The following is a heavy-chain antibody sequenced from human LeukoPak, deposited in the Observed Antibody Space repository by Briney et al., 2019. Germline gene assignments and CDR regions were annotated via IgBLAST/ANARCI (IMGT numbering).Heavy chain of an antibody. J-gene: IGHJ4*02. CDR3: VRHPTSFDWFRD. CDR1: GATFNTDA. Sequence: ASVKVSCKASGATFNTDAINWVRQAPGQGLQWMGRNIPILTTTYAPLFEDRLTITADKTTNTAYMELRSLTSDDTATYFCVRHPTSFDWFRDWGQGTLVTVSS. D-gene: IGHD3-9*01. CDR2: NIPILTT. V-gene: IGHV1-69*04.